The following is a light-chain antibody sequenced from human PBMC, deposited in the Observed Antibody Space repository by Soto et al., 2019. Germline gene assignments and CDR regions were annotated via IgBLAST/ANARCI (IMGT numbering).Light chain of an antibody. V-gene: IGLV2-14*01. Sequence: QSALTQPASVSGSPGQSITISCTGTSSDVGGYNYVSWYQQHPGKAPKLMIHEVSNRPSGVSNRFSGSKSGNTASLTISGLQAEDEADYYCSSYTSSSTYVFGTRTKLTVL. CDR1: SSDVGGYNY. J-gene: IGLJ1*01. CDR2: EVS. CDR3: SSYTSSSTYV.